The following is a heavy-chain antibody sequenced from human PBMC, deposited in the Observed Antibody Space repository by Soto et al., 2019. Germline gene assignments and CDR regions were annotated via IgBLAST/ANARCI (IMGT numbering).Heavy chain of an antibody. CDR3: AHRLPGWFGDYFDY. CDR1: GFSLSNVREG. D-gene: IGHD3-10*01. CDR2: IYWNDDE. Sequence: QITLNESGPTLVKPTQTLTLTCTFSGFSLSNVREGVAWIRQPPGKALEWLALIYWNDDERYRPSLKNRLTITKDTSKNQVVLTMTNMHPVDTGTYFCAHRLPGWFGDYFDYWGQGTLVTVSS. J-gene: IGHJ4*02. V-gene: IGHV2-5*01.